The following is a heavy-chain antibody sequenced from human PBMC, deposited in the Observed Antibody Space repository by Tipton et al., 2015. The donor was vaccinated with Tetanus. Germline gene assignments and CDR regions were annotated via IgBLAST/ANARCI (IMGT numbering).Heavy chain of an antibody. CDR1: GGSINNYY. CDR2: ISYSGST. D-gene: IGHD6-13*01. CDR3: ARGGITAAGILDY. Sequence: TLSLTCTVSGGSINNYYWSWIRQPPGKGLEWIGYISYSGSTNSNPSLKSRVTISVDASKNQFSLELTSVTAADTAVYYCARGGITAAGILDYWGQGTLVTVSS. J-gene: IGHJ4*02. V-gene: IGHV4-59*08.